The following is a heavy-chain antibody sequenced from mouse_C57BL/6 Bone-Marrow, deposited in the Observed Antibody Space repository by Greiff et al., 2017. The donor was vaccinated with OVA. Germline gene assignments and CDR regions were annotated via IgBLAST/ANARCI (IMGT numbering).Heavy chain of an antibody. D-gene: IGHD2-1*01. J-gene: IGHJ2*01. CDR2: INYDGSST. CDR3: ARKGNGNYFFDY. V-gene: IGHV5-16*01. CDR1: GFTFSDYY. Sequence: EVMLVESEGGLVQPGSSMKLSCTASGFTFSDYYMAWVRQVPEKGLEWVANINYDGSSTYYLDSLKSRFIISRDNAKNILYLQMSSLKSEDTATYDCARKGNGNYFFDYWGQGTTLTVSS.